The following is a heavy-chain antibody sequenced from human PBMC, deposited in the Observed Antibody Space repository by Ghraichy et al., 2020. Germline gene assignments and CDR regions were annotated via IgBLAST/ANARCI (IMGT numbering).Heavy chain of an antibody. CDR1: GGSISSYY. D-gene: IGHD3-22*01. CDR2: IYYSGST. Sequence: SETLSLTCTVSGGSISSYYWSWIRQPPGKGLEWIGYIYYSGSTNYYPSLKSRVTISVDTSKNQFSLKLSSVTAADTAVYYCATAYYYDSSGYLTDAFDIWGQGTMVTVSS. V-gene: IGHV4-59*08. J-gene: IGHJ3*02. CDR3: ATAYYYDSSGYLTDAFDI.